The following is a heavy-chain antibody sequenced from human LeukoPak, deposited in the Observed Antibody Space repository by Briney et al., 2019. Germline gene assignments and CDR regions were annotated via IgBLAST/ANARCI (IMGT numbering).Heavy chain of an antibody. D-gene: IGHD2-21*01. CDR2: INTDSSDI. J-gene: IGHJ4*02. CDR1: GFTFSRYA. V-gene: IGHV3-21*05. CDR3: ARDTFHPGLIDS. Sequence: NPGGSLRLSCAASGFTFSRYAMNWVRQAPGKGLEWVSYINTDSSDIHYADSVKGRFTISRDNARNILYLQLSSLRAEDSAVYYCARDTFHPGLIDSWGQGTLVTVSS.